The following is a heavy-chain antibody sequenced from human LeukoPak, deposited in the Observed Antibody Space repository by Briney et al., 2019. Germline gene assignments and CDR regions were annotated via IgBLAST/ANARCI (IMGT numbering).Heavy chain of an antibody. V-gene: IGHV1-8*03. Sequence: ASVKVSCKASGYTFTGYYMHWVRQAPGQGLEWMGWMNPNSGNTGYAQKFQGRVTITRNTSISTAYMELSSLRSEDTAVYYCARTGNDFWSGYRMDVWGKGTTVTVSS. CDR3: ARTGNDFWSGYRMDV. CDR2: MNPNSGNT. CDR1: GYTFTGYY. D-gene: IGHD3-3*01. J-gene: IGHJ6*04.